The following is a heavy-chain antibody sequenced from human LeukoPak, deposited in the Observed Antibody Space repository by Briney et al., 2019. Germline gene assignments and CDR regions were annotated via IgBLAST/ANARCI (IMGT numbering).Heavy chain of an antibody. Sequence: SETLSLTCTVSGGSISSGSYYWSWIRQPAGKGLEWIGRIYTSGSTNYNPSLKSRVTISVDTSKNQFSLKLSSVTVADTAVYYCANVDTAMVYNWGQGTLVTVSS. CDR2: IYTSGST. CDR3: ANVDTAMVYN. D-gene: IGHD5-18*01. V-gene: IGHV4-61*02. J-gene: IGHJ4*02. CDR1: GGSISSGSYY.